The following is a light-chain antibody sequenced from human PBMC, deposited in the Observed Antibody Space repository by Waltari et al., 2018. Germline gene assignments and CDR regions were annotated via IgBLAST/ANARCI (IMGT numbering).Light chain of an antibody. J-gene: IGLJ2*01. Sequence: SALTQPRSVPGSPGQSVTISCTGTSKDVGCHHYVSWYQQHPGNAPKLMIYDVSKRPSGVPDRFSGSKSGNTASLTISVLQAEDEADYYCCSYAGSYGVVFGGGTKLTVL. CDR3: CSYAGSYGVV. V-gene: IGLV2-11*01. CDR1: SKDVGCHHY. CDR2: DVS.